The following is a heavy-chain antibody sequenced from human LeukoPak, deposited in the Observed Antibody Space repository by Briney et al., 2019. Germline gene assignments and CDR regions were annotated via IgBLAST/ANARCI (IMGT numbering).Heavy chain of an antibody. J-gene: IGHJ6*02. Sequence: GESLKISCKGSGYSFTSYWIGWVRQMPGKGLEWMGRIDPSDSYTNYSPSLQGHVTISADKSISTAYLQWSSLKASDTAIYYCATDDPSGRSSSGVYYYYGMDVWGQGTTVTVSS. CDR1: GYSFTSYW. D-gene: IGHD6-13*01. CDR2: IDPSDSYT. CDR3: ATDDPSGRSSSGVYYYYGMDV. V-gene: IGHV5-10-1*01.